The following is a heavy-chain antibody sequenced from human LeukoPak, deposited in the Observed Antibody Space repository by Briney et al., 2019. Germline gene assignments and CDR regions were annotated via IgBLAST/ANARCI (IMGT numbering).Heavy chain of an antibody. Sequence: GGSLRLSCAASGFTFSSYEMNWVRQAPGKGLEWVSYISSSGSTIYYADSVKGRFTISRDNAKNSLYLQMNSLRAEDTAVYYCARGRSGYSYAFDYWGQGTLVTVSS. CDR3: ARGRSGYSYAFDY. V-gene: IGHV3-48*03. J-gene: IGHJ4*02. D-gene: IGHD5-18*01. CDR2: ISSSGSTI. CDR1: GFTFSSYE.